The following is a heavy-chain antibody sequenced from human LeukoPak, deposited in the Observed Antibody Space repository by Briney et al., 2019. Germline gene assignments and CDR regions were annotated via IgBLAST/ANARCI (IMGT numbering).Heavy chain of an antibody. D-gene: IGHD3-10*01. Sequence: PGGSLRLSCAASGFTVSSNYMSWVRQAPGKGLGWVSVIYSGGSTYYADSVKGRFTISRDNSKNTLYLQMNSLRAEDTAVYYCARDGSGSYYLDAFDIWGQGTMVTVSS. CDR1: GFTVSSNY. CDR3: ARDGSGSYYLDAFDI. CDR2: IYSGGST. V-gene: IGHV3-53*01. J-gene: IGHJ3*02.